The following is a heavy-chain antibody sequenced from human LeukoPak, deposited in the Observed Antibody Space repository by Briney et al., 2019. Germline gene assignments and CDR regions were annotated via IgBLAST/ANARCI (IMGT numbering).Heavy chain of an antibody. J-gene: IGHJ4*02. CDR1: GYSFTTYW. Sequence: PGQSLKISCEGSGYSFTTYWIGWVRQMPGKGLEWMGIIYPGDSDTRYSPSFQGQVTISADKSISTAYLQWSSLKASDTAMYYCARSASGSSSPDGHFDYWGQRTLVTVSS. V-gene: IGHV5-51*03. CDR3: ARSASGSSSPDGHFDY. CDR2: IYPGDSDT. D-gene: IGHD1-26*01.